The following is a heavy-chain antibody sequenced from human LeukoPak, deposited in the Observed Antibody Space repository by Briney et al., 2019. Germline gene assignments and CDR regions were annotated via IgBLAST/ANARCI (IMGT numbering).Heavy chain of an antibody. CDR1: GYTFTVYY. CDR2: INPNSGGT. Sequence: ASVKVSCTASGYTFTVYYMHWVRQAPGPGLEWMGWINPNSGGTNYAQKFQGRVTMTRDTSISTAYMELSRVRSDDTAVYYCASSDLGEPTYYWGQGTLVTVSS. J-gene: IGHJ4*02. V-gene: IGHV1-2*02. CDR3: ASSDLGEPTYY. D-gene: IGHD3-16*01.